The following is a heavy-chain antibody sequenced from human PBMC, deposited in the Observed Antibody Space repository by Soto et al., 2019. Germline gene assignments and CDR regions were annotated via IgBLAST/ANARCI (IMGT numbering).Heavy chain of an antibody. V-gene: IGHV3-30*14. Sequence: GGSLRLSCAASGFTFSSYAMHWVRQAPGKGLEWVAVISYDGSNKYYADSVKGRFTISRDDSRTSLSLQMNSLKTEDTAVYYCVRVRIYADESGRPFDIWGQGTVVTVSS. CDR1: GFTFSSYA. J-gene: IGHJ3*02. CDR3: VRVRIYADESGRPFDI. CDR2: ISYDGSNK. D-gene: IGHD2-8*01.